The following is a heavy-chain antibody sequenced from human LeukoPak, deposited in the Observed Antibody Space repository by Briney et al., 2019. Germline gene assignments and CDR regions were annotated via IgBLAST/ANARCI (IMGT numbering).Heavy chain of an antibody. Sequence: ASVKVSCKASGYTFTSYYMHWVRQAPGQGFEWMGIINPSGGSTIYAQKFQGRVTMTEDTSTDTAYMELSSLRSEDTAVYYCATDKSLRYYDILTGYYYWGQGTLVTVSS. D-gene: IGHD3-9*01. CDR1: GYTFTSYY. J-gene: IGHJ4*02. CDR2: INPSGGST. V-gene: IGHV1-46*01. CDR3: ATDKSLRYYDILTGYYY.